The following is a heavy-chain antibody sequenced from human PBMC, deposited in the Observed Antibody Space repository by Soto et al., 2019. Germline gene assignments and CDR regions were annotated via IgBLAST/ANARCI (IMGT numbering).Heavy chain of an antibody. CDR3: AREPWGYSGSAKHFDY. V-gene: IGHV3-30-3*01. CDR1: GFNFRGFT. D-gene: IGHD6-25*01. J-gene: IGHJ4*02. Sequence: QVHLVESGGGVVQPGGSLRLSCAASGFNFRGFTMHWVRQAPDKGLEWLSVISYAGDYKNYADSVRGRISISRDNSKNTLFLQMNSLRPYDTAVYFCAREPWGYSGSAKHFDYWGQGSLVIVSS. CDR2: ISYAGDYK.